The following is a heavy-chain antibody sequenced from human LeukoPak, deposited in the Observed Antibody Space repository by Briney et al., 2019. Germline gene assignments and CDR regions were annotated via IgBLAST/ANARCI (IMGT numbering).Heavy chain of an antibody. J-gene: IGHJ4*02. CDR2: FYYSGST. CDR3: ARALRCGGDCYGGVGY. D-gene: IGHD2-21*02. V-gene: IGHV4-30-4*01. CDR1: GGSISSGDYY. Sequence: PSQTLSLTCTVSGGSISSGDYYWSWIRHPPGKGLEWIGYFYYSGSTYYNPSLKSRVTISVDTSKNQFSLKLSSVTAADTAVYYWARALRCGGDCYGGVGYWGKGTLVTASS.